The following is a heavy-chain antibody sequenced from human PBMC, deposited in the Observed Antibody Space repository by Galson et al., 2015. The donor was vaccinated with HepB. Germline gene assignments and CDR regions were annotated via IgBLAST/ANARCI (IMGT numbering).Heavy chain of an antibody. V-gene: IGHV3-7*03. D-gene: IGHD3-10*01. J-gene: IGHJ6*02. CDR2: INQDGSEE. CDR1: GFTFGSFW. CDR3: ARRISLVRGIITRPDYYYGMDV. Sequence: SLRLSCAASGFTFGSFWMNWVRQAPGKGLEWVANINQDGSEEYYVDSLKGRFTISRDNDKNSVYLQMDSLRAEDTAVYYCARRISLVRGIITRPDYYYGMDVWGQGTTVTVAS.